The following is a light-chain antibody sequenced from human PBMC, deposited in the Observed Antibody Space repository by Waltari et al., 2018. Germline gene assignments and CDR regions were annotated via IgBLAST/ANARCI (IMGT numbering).Light chain of an antibody. CDR2: EVT. CDR1: SSDIGTYDL. V-gene: IGLV2-23*02. CDR3: CSYVGGSTF. Sequence: QSALTQPASVSGSPGQSVTLSCTGTSSDIGTYDLVSWYQHHPGKAPKLIIYEVTKRPADVSHRLSGSKAGNTASLTVSGLQADDEADYYCCSYVGGSTFFGGGTRLTVL. J-gene: IGLJ2*01.